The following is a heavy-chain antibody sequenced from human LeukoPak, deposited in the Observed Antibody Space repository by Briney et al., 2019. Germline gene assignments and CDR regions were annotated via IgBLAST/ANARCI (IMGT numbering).Heavy chain of an antibody. Sequence: SETLSLTCTVSGGSISRYYWSWLRQPPGKGLEWIGYIYYSGSTNYNPSLKSRVTISVDTSKNQFSLKLSSVTAADTAVYYCARGAATDAFDIWGQGTMVTVSS. J-gene: IGHJ3*02. CDR2: IYYSGST. CDR1: GGSISRYY. D-gene: IGHD6-13*01. V-gene: IGHV4-59*01. CDR3: ARGAATDAFDI.